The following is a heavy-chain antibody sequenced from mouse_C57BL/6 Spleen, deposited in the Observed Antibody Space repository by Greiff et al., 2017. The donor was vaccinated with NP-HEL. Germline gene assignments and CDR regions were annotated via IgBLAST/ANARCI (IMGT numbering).Heavy chain of an antibody. CDR1: GYTFTDYE. V-gene: IGHV1-15*01. CDR3: TRYWTDY. J-gene: IGHJ2*01. CDR2: IDPETGGT. Sequence: VKLMESGAELVRPGASVTLSCKASGYTFTDYEMHWVKQTPVHGLEWIGAIDPETGGTAYNQKFKGKAILTADKSSSTAYMELRSLTSEDSAVYYCTRYWTDYWGQGTTLTVSS. D-gene: IGHD4-1*01.